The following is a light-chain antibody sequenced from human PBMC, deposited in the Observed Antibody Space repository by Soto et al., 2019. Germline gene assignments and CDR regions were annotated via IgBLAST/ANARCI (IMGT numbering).Light chain of an antibody. Sequence: EIVLTQSPVTQSLSPGQTATLSCRASQPITRYLAWYQQKPGQAPRLLIYDASTRATGTPARFSGSGSGTDFTLTISSLEPEDSAVYYCQQRANRHTFGGGSTVEIK. CDR3: QQRANRHT. CDR1: QPITRY. J-gene: IGKJ4*01. CDR2: DAS. V-gene: IGKV3-11*01.